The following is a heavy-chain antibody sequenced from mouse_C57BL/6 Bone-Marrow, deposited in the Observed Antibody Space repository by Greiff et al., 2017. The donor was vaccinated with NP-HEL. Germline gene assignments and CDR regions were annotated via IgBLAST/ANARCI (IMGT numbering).Heavy chain of an antibody. CDR2: INPNNGGT. V-gene: IGHV1-26*01. Sequence: EVQLQQSGPELVKPGASVKISCKASGYTFTDYYMNWVKQSHGKSLEWIGDINPNNGGTSYNQKFKGKATLTVDKSSSSAYMELRSLKAEDSAVYYSKFIATVVATWYFDYWGQGTTLTVSS. J-gene: IGHJ2*01. CDR1: GYTFTDYY. D-gene: IGHD1-1*01. CDR3: KFIATVVATWYFDY.